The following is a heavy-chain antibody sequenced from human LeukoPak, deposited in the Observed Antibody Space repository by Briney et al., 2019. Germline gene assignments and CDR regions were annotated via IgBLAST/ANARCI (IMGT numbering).Heavy chain of an antibody. CDR3: ARVRVVVPAAIAWFDP. V-gene: IGHV4-4*09. J-gene: IGHJ5*02. Sequence: SETLSLTCTVSGGSISSYYWSWIRQPPGKGLEWIGYIYTSGSTNYNPSLKSRVTISVDTSKNQFSLKLSSVTAADTAVYYCARVRVVVPAAIAWFDPWGQGTLVTVS. CDR1: GGSISSYY. D-gene: IGHD2-2*02. CDR2: IYTSGST.